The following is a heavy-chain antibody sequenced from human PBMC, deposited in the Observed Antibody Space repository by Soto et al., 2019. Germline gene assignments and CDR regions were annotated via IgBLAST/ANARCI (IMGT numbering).Heavy chain of an antibody. V-gene: IGHV1-18*04. Sequence: QVQLVQSGTEVKTPGASVKVSCHASGYTFTNYGINWVRQAPGQGLEWMAWSSAYNGKTHHAPFVQDRVPMTTHTSTRTAYMELTSLRSDDTAVYYCARGGWNYGPGPFDLCGQGTVVTVSS. CDR3: ARGGWNYGPGPFDL. J-gene: IGHJ3*01. CDR2: SSAYNGKT. CDR1: GYTFTNYG. D-gene: IGHD1-7*01.